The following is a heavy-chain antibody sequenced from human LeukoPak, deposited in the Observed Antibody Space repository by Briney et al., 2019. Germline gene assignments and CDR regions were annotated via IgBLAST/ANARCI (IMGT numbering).Heavy chain of an antibody. Sequence: GGSLRLSCAASGVTLSSYAMSWARQAPGKGLEWVSGISSSGSGGNTYYADSVKGRFTISRDSSKNTLFLHMNTLRAEDTAIYYCAKHTGRRAFDFWGQGTMVTVSS. V-gene: IGHV3-23*01. D-gene: IGHD7-27*01. CDR1: GVTLSSYA. J-gene: IGHJ3*01. CDR3: AKHTGRRAFDF. CDR2: ISSSGSGGNT.